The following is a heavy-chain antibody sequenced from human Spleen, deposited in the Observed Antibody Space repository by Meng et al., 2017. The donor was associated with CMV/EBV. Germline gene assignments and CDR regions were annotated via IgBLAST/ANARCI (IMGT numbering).Heavy chain of an antibody. CDR3: ASGYSANYYYYGMDV. CDR2: ISGSGGST. J-gene: IGHJ6*02. D-gene: IGHD5-24*01. CDR1: GFTFSDYY. V-gene: IGHV3-11*04. Sequence: GESLKISCAASGFTFSDYYMTWIRQAPGKGLEWVSAISGSGGSTYYADSVKGRFTISRDNAKNSLYLQMNSLRAEDTAVYYCASGYSANYYYYGMDVWGQGTTVTVSS.